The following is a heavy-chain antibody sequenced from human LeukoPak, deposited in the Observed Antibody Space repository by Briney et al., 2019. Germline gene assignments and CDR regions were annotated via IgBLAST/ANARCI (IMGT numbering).Heavy chain of an antibody. D-gene: IGHD3-22*01. J-gene: IGHJ6*03. Sequence: PGGSLRLSCAASGFTFSSYSMNWVRQAPGKGLEWVSYISSSSSTIYYADSVKGRFTISRDNAKNSLYLQMSSLRAEDTAVYYCARDWDSSGYYGVDVWGKGTTVTVS. CDR2: ISSSSSTI. V-gene: IGHV3-48*04. CDR3: ARDWDSSGYYGVDV. CDR1: GFTFSSYS.